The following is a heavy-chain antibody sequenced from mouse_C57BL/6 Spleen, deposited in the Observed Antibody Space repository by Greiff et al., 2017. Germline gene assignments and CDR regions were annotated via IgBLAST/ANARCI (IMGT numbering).Heavy chain of an antibody. V-gene: IGHV1-82*01. CDR3: ARRDGSSSYAMDY. D-gene: IGHD1-1*01. CDR1: GYAFSSSW. CDR2: IYPGDGDT. Sequence: QVQLQQSGPELVKPGASVKISCKASGYAFSSSWMNWVKQRPGKGLEWIGRIYPGDGDTNYNGKFKGKATLTADKSSSTADMQLSSLASEDSAVYFCARRDGSSSYAMDYRGPRTSVTVYS. J-gene: IGHJ4*01.